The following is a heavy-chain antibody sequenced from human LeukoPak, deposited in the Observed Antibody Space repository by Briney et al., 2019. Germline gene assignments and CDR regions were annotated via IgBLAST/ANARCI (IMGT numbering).Heavy chain of an antibody. CDR3: AKDSPYYYDSSGYSDY. V-gene: IGHV3-23*01. CDR2: ISGSGGST. D-gene: IGHD3-22*01. CDR1: GFTFSSYA. J-gene: IGHJ4*02. Sequence: GGSLRLSCAASGFTFSSYAMSWVRQAPGKGLEWVSAISGSGGSTYYADSVKGRFTIPRDNSKSTLYLQMNSLRAEDTAVYYCAKDSPYYYDSSGYSDYWGQGTLVTVSS.